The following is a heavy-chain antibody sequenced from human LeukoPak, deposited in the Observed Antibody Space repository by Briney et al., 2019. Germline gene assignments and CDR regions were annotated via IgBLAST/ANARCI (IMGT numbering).Heavy chain of an antibody. D-gene: IGHD2-21*02. Sequence: SETLSLTCTVSGDSISSYYWNWIRQPPGTGLEWIGYIYSSGSTSYNPSLRSRVTMSGDTSKNQSSLKLRSVTAADTAVYYCARGKRAGDSYYFDYWGQGILVTVSS. V-gene: IGHV4-59*01. CDR3: ARGKRAGDSYYFDY. CDR2: IYSSGST. CDR1: GDSISSYY. J-gene: IGHJ4*02.